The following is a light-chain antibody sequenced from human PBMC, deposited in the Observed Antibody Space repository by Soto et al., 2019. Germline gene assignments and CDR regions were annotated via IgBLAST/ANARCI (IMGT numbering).Light chain of an antibody. Sequence: DIQMTQSPSSLSASVGDRVTITCRASQGIRNDLDWYQQKPGKAPKRLIFAASSLQSGVPSRFSGSESGTEFTLTINSLQPEDFATYYCLQHNSYPWTFGQGTKVEVK. CDR1: QGIRND. J-gene: IGKJ1*01. CDR3: LQHNSYPWT. CDR2: AAS. V-gene: IGKV1-17*01.